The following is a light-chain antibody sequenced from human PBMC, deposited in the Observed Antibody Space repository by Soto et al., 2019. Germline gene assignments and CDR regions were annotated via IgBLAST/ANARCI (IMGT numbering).Light chain of an antibody. V-gene: IGKV3-20*01. CDR2: GAS. Sequence: EMVLTQSPGTLSLSPGERATLSCRDSQSVSSSYLAWYQQKPGQAPRQLIYGASSRATGIPDRFSGSGSGTDFTLTITRLEPEDFAVYYCQHYRTSFGGGTRVEIK. CDR1: QSVSSSY. CDR3: QHYRTS. J-gene: IGKJ4*01.